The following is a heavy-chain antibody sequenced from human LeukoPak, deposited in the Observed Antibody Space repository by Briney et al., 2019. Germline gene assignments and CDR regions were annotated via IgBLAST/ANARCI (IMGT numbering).Heavy chain of an antibody. CDR3: AKGSKALIITRDHYMDV. Sequence: GRSLRLSCAASGFTFSSYGMHCVRQAPGKGLEWVAVISYDGSNKYYADSVKGRFTISRDNSKNTLYLQMNSLRAEDTAVFYCAKGSKALIITRDHYMDVWGKGTTVTISS. J-gene: IGHJ6*03. V-gene: IGHV3-30*18. D-gene: IGHD3-3*01. CDR2: ISYDGSNK. CDR1: GFTFSSYG.